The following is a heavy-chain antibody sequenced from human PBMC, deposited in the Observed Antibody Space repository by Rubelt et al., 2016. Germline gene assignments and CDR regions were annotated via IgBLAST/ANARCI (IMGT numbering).Heavy chain of an antibody. CDR2: IYNSGST. J-gene: IGHJ4*02. CDR3: ARDRGSSSWYGVDY. CDR1: GGSISSYY. D-gene: IGHD6-13*01. V-gene: IGHV4-59*10. Sequence: QVQLQQWGAGLLKPSETLSLTCAVYGGSISSYYWSWIRQPAGKGLEWIGRIYNSGSTNYNPSLKSRVTMSVDTAKNQWSRKLSSVTAADTAVDHCARDRGSSSWYGVDYWGQGTLVTVSS.